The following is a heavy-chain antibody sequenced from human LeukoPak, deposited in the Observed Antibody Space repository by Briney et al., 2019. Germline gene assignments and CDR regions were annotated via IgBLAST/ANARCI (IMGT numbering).Heavy chain of an antibody. CDR2: IYHSGST. V-gene: IGHV4-4*02. Sequence: SETLSLTCAVSGGPISSSNWWSWVRQPPGKGLEWIGEIYHSGSTNYNPSLKSRVTISVDKSKNQFSLKLSSVTAADTAVYYCASRDSYGYLGVDYWGQGTLVTVSS. CDR3: ASRDSYGYLGVDY. CDR1: GGPISSSNW. J-gene: IGHJ4*02. D-gene: IGHD5-18*01.